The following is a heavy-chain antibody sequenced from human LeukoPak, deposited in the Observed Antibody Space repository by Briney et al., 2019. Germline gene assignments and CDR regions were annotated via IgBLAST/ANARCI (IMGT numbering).Heavy chain of an antibody. D-gene: IGHD3-9*01. J-gene: IGHJ4*02. CDR2: ISYDGSKQ. Sequence: GGSLRLSCAASGFTFSSHDMHWVRQAPGKGLEWVAAISYDGSKQLYADSVKGRFTISRDNSKKTLNLQMNSLRDEDTAVHYCAKDGARYLLTYYFEYWGQGTLVSVSS. CDR1: GFTFSSHD. CDR3: AKDGARYLLTYYFEY. V-gene: IGHV3-30*18.